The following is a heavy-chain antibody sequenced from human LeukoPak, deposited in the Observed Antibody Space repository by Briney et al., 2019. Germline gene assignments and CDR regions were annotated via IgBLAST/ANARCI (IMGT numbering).Heavy chain of an antibody. CDR3: ANPLGYSSSWYFDY. CDR1: GFTFDDYA. Sequence: GRSLRLSCAASGFTFDDYAMHWVRQAPGKGLEWVSAISGSGGSTYYADSVKGRFTISRDNSKNTLYLQMNSLRAEDTAVYYCANPLGYSSSWYFDYWGQGTLVTVSS. V-gene: IGHV3-23*01. CDR2: ISGSGGST. D-gene: IGHD6-13*01. J-gene: IGHJ4*02.